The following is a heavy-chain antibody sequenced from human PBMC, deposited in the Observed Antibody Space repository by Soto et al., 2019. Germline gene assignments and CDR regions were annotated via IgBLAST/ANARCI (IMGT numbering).Heavy chain of an antibody. CDR3: ARGGYDFWSGYPTSRYYGMDV. Sequence: QVPLVQSGAEVKKPGSSVKVSCKASGGTFSSYAISWVRQAPGQGLEWMGGIIPIFGTANYAQKFQGRVTITADESTSTAYMELSSLRSEDTAVYYCARGGYDFWSGYPTSRYYGMDVWGQGTTVTVSS. CDR1: GGTFSSYA. V-gene: IGHV1-69*01. CDR2: IIPIFGTA. J-gene: IGHJ6*02. D-gene: IGHD3-3*01.